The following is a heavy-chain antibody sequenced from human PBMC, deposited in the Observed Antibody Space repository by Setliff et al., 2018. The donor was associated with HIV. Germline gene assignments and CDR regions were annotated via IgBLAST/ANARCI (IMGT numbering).Heavy chain of an antibody. CDR2: NYYSGAA. V-gene: IGHV4-39*01. CDR3: SRLTRTSSTSYRGRFDP. CDR1: DASVNSNNDY. J-gene: IGHJ5*02. Sequence: SETLSLTCSVSDASVNSNNDYWVWIRQTPGKGLELIGSNYYSGAAYYNPSLKSRVSISVDTSKNQFSLSLSAVTAAYTAVYFCSRLTRTSSTSYRGRFDPWGLGTLVTVSS. D-gene: IGHD6-13*01.